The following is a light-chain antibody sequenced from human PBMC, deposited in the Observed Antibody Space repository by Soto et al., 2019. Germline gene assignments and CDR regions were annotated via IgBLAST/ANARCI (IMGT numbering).Light chain of an antibody. J-gene: IGLJ3*02. Sequence: QLVLTQSPSASASLGASVKLTCTLSSGHSTYAIAWHQQQPEKGPPYLMKLNIDGSHTKGDGIPDRFSGSSSGAERYLTISSLQSEDEAVYYCQTWGAGIPWVFGGGTKLTVL. CDR2: LNIDGSH. V-gene: IGLV4-69*01. CDR3: QTWGAGIPWV. CDR1: SGHSTYA.